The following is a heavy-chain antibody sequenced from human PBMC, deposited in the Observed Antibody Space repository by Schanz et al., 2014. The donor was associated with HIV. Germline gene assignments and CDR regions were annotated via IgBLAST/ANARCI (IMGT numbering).Heavy chain of an antibody. V-gene: IGHV1-18*01. Sequence: QLQLAQSGAEVKKPGASVKVSCKTSGYTFASYGITWVRQAPGQGLDWVGWISPYNGDRKYDQKFQGRVTLPTDTSTNTAYMELRSLRSDDTAVYYCAKGQDWPGPQLDHWGHGSLVIVFS. D-gene: IGHD3-9*01. CDR3: AKGQDWPGPQLDH. CDR1: GYTFASYG. CDR2: ISPYNGDR. J-gene: IGHJ4*03.